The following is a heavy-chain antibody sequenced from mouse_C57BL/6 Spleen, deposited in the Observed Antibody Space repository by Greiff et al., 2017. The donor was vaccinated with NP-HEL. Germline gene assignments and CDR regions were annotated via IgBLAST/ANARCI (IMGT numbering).Heavy chain of an antibody. Sequence: EVKVVESGGGLVKPGGSLKLSCAASGFTFSSYAMSWVRQTPEKRLEWVATISSGGSYTSYPDNVKGRFTISRDNAKNNLYLQMSHLTSEDTAMYYCARDHHLDYWGQGTTLTVSS. J-gene: IGHJ2*01. V-gene: IGHV5-4*01. CDR2: ISSGGSYT. CDR1: GFTFSSYA. CDR3: ARDHHLDY.